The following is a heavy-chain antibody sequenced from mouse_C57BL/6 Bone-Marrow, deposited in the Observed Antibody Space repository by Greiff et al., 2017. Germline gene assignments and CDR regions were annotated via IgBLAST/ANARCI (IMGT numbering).Heavy chain of an antibody. J-gene: IGHJ4*01. Sequence: EVQLQESGGGLVKPGGSLKLSCAASGFTFSDYGMHWVRQAPEKGLEWVAYISSGSSTIYYADTVKGRFTISRDNAKNTLFLQMTSLRSEDTAMYYCATSNCFYAMDYWGQGTSVTVSS. CDR2: ISSGSSTI. V-gene: IGHV5-17*01. CDR3: ATSNCFYAMDY. D-gene: IGHD4-1*01. CDR1: GFTFSDYG.